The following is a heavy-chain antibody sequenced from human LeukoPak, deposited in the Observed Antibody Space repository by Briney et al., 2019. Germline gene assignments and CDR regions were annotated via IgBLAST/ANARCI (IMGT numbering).Heavy chain of an antibody. V-gene: IGHV1-18*01. D-gene: IGHD5-18*01. Sequence: ASVKVSSKASGYTFTSYGISWVRQAPGQGLEWMGWISAYNGNTNYAQKLQGRVTMTTDTSTSTAYMELRSLRSDDTAVYYCARGVYSYGFTHDAFDIWGQGTMVTVSS. CDR1: GYTFTSYG. CDR3: ARGVYSYGFTHDAFDI. CDR2: ISAYNGNT. J-gene: IGHJ3*02.